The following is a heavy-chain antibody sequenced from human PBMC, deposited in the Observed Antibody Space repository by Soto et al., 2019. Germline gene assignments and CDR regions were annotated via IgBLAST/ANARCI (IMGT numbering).Heavy chain of an antibody. J-gene: IGHJ4*02. Sequence: SETLSLTCTVSGGSISSYYWSWIRQPPGKGLEWIGYIYYSGSTNYNPSLKSRVTISVDTSKNQFSLKLSSVTAADTAVYYCARDSIGYDYGVHLYFDDWGQGPLVTVSS. V-gene: IGHV4-59*01. CDR1: GGSISSYY. CDR3: ARDSIGYDYGVHLYFDD. CDR2: IYYSGST. D-gene: IGHD4-17*01.